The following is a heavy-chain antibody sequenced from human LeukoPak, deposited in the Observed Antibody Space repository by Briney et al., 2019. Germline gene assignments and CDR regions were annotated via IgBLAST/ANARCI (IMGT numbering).Heavy chain of an antibody. V-gene: IGHV3-20*04. Sequence: GGSLRLSCAASGFTFDDYGMSWVRQAPGKGLEWVSGINWNGGSTGYADSVKGRFTISRDNAKNSLYLQMNSLRAEDTALYYCARDRQARDGYNPLDYWGQGTLVTVSS. CDR3: ARDRQARDGYNPLDY. D-gene: IGHD5-24*01. CDR1: GFTFDDYG. CDR2: INWNGGST. J-gene: IGHJ4*02.